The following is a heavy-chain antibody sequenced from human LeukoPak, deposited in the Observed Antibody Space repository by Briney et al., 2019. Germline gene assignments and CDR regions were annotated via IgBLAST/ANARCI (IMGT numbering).Heavy chain of an antibody. CDR2: IYTSGST. D-gene: IGHD3-10*01. V-gene: IGHV4-4*07. J-gene: IGHJ6*03. CDR1: GGSISSYY. Sequence: SETLSLTCTVSGGSISSYYWSWSRHPARTGLEWIGRIYTSGSTNYNPSLTSRVTISVDTSKNQFSLKLSSVTAADTAVYYCARAVGSGSFQTYYYYMDVWGKGTTVTISS. CDR3: ARAVGSGSFQTYYYYMDV.